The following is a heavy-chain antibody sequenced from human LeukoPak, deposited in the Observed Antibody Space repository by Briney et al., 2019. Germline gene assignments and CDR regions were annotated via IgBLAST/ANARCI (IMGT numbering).Heavy chain of an antibody. J-gene: IGHJ6*03. D-gene: IGHD1-26*01. Sequence: YPGGSLRLSCAASGFSVSSSYVSWVRQAPRKGLEWVSIIYGGGNTYYADSVKGRFTISRDNSKNTLYLKMNSLRAEDTAVYYCAKGHGWEASYYYYYMDVWGKGTTVTISS. V-gene: IGHV3-66*02. CDR2: IYGGGNT. CDR3: AKGHGWEASYYYYYMDV. CDR1: GFSVSSSY.